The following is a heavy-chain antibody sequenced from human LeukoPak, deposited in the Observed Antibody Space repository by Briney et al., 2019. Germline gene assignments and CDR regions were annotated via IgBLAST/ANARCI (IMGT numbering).Heavy chain of an antibody. CDR1: GGSISSSNW. J-gene: IGHJ5*02. V-gene: IGHV4-4*02. D-gene: IGHD6-19*01. CDR2: IYHSGST. CDR3: ATTVAGNWFDP. Sequence: SGTPSLTCAVSGGSISSSNWWGWVRQPPGRGLEWIGEIYHSGSTNYNPSLKSRVTISVDKSKNQFSLKLSSVTAADTAVYYCATTVAGNWFDPWGQGTLVTVSS.